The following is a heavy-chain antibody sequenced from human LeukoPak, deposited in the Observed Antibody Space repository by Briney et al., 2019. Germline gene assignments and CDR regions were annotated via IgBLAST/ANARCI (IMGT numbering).Heavy chain of an antibody. CDR2: ISSSSSYI. CDR3: ARVSPVSYDFWSGYRYFDY. V-gene: IGHV3-21*01. Sequence: GGSLRLSCAASGFTFSTYNMNWVRQAPGKGLEWASSISSSSSYIYYADSVKGRFTISRDNAKNSLYLQMNSLRAEDTAVYYCARVSPVSYDFWSGYRYFDYWGQGTLVTVSS. CDR1: GFTFSTYN. D-gene: IGHD3-3*01. J-gene: IGHJ4*02.